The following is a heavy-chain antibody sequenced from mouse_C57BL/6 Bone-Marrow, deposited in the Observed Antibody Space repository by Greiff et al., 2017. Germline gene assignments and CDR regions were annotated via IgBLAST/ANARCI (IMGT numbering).Heavy chain of an antibody. CDR3: ERAAYDSYLYWYFDV. Sequence: EVQLVESGGGLVKPGGSLKLSCAASGFTFSDYGMHWVRQAPEKGLEWVAYISSGSSTIYYADTVKGRFTISRDNAKNTLFLQMTSLRSEETAMYYCERAAYDSYLYWYFDVWGTGTTVTVSS. J-gene: IGHJ1*03. V-gene: IGHV5-17*01. D-gene: IGHD2-3*01. CDR1: GFTFSDYG. CDR2: ISSGSSTI.